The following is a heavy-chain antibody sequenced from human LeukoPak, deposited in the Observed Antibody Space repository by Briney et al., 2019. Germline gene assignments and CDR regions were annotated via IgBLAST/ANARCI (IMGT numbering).Heavy chain of an antibody. CDR3: ARLGEDYGGNSNLEEDAFDI. D-gene: IGHD4-23*01. J-gene: IGHJ3*02. V-gene: IGHV4-39*01. CDR2: IDYSGST. Sequence: SETLSLTCTVSGGSISSSSYYWGWIRQPPGKGREWNGRIDYSGSTYDNPSLKSRVTISVDTSKNQFSLKLSSVTAADTAVYYCARLGEDYGGNSNLEEDAFDIWGQGTMVTVSS. CDR1: GGSISSSSYY.